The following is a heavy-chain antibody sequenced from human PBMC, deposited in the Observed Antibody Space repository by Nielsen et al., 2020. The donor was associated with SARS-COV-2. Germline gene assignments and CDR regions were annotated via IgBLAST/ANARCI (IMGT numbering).Heavy chain of an antibody. CDR1: GGSISTYY. Sequence: SETLSLTCTVSGGSISTYYWSWIRQPPGKRLEWIGYIYYSGSTNYNPSLKSRVTISVDTSKNQFSLKLRSVTAADTAVHYCARDLMNDGMDVWGQGTTVTV. CDR2: IYYSGST. D-gene: IGHD1-1*01. CDR3: ARDLMNDGMDV. V-gene: IGHV4-59*13. J-gene: IGHJ6*02.